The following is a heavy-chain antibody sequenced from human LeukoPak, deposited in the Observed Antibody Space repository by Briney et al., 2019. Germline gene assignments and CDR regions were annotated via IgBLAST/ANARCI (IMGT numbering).Heavy chain of an antibody. CDR2: SKSDGSST. J-gene: IGHJ4*02. V-gene: IGHV3-74*01. CDR3: ARDLSGSYSTDY. D-gene: IGHD1-26*01. CDR1: GFTFSGHW. Sequence: PGGSLRLSCAASGFTFSGHWMHWVRQVPGKGLVWVSRSKSDGSSTSYADSVKGRFTISRDNAKNTLYLQMNSLRADDTAVYYCARDLSGSYSTDYWGQGTLVTVSS.